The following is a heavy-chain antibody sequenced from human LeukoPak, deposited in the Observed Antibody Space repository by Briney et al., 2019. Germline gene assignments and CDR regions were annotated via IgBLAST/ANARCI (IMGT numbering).Heavy chain of an antibody. CDR2: INNSGDST. D-gene: IGHD5-12*01. Sequence: PGGSLRLSCAASGFTFTSYAMSWVRQAPGKGLEWVSAINNSGDSTYYADSVKGRFTISRDNSKNTLDLQMNSLRAEDTAVYYCAKGEFIVAPYFDYWDQGTLVTVSS. J-gene: IGHJ4*02. CDR1: GFTFTSYA. V-gene: IGHV3-23*01. CDR3: AKGEFIVAPYFDY.